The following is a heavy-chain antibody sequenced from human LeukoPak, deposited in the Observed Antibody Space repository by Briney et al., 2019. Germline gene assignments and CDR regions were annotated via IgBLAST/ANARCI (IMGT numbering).Heavy chain of an antibody. CDR1: GFTFSSYA. V-gene: IGHV3-23*01. J-gene: IGHJ5*02. Sequence: TGGSLRLSCAASGFTFSSYAMSWVRQAPGKGLEWVSDINGSGGSTYYADSVKGRFTISRDNSKNTLYLQMNSLRAEDTAVHYCAKKYSTGLDPWGQGTLVTVSS. CDR3: AKKYSTGLDP. D-gene: IGHD1-26*01. CDR2: INGSGGST.